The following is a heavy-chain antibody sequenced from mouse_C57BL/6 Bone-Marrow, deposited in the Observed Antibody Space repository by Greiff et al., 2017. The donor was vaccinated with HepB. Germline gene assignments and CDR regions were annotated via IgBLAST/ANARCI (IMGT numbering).Heavy chain of an antibody. CDR3: ARGHYYGSSPYYAMDY. Sequence: VQLQQSGPELVKPGASVKISCKASGYSFTGYYMNWVKQSPEKSLEWIGEINPSTGGTTYNQKFKAKATLTVDKSSSTAYMQLKSLTSEDSAVYYCARGHYYGSSPYYAMDYWGQGTSVTVSS. V-gene: IGHV1-42*01. D-gene: IGHD1-1*01. CDR1: GYSFTGYY. CDR2: INPSTGGT. J-gene: IGHJ4*01.